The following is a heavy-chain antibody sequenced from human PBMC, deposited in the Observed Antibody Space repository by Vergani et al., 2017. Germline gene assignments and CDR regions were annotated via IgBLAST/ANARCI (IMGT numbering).Heavy chain of an antibody. CDR2: IWYDGSNK. D-gene: IGHD3-10*01. CDR1: GFTFSSYG. CDR3: ARDLVGANWFDP. J-gene: IGHJ5*02. Sequence: VQLVESGGGVVQPGRSLRLSCAASGFTFSSYGMHWVRQAPGKGLEWVAVIWYDGSNKYYADSVKGRVTISRDNSKNTLYLQMNSLRAEETAVYYCARDLVGANWFDPWGQGTLVTVSS. V-gene: IGHV3-33*01.